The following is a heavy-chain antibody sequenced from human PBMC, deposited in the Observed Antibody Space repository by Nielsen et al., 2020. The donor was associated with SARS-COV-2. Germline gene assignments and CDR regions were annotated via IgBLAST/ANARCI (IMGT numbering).Heavy chain of an antibody. D-gene: IGHD2-2*01. CDR2: IYYSGST. CDR3: ARVALYCSSTSCYPYYYYYMDV. CDR1: GGSISSYY. J-gene: IGHJ6*03. Sequence: SETLSLTFTVSGGSISSYYWSWIRQPPGKGLEWFGYIYYSGSTNYNPSLKSRVTISVDTSKNQFSLKLSSVTAADTAVYYCARVALYCSSTSCYPYYYYYMDVWGKGTTVTVSS. V-gene: IGHV4-59*01.